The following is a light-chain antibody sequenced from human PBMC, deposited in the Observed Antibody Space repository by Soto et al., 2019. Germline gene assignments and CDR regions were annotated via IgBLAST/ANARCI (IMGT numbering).Light chain of an antibody. J-gene: IGKJ4*01. Sequence: EIVLKQSPGPLSLSPRERDTLSCRARQISRNNYFAWYQQKPGQPPRLLIHDASRRATGIPDRFSASVSGTDFTLTISRLEPEDFALYYCQQCSTSPLTCGGGTKVELK. CDR3: QQCSTSPLT. V-gene: IGKV3-20*01. CDR2: DAS. CDR1: QISRNNY.